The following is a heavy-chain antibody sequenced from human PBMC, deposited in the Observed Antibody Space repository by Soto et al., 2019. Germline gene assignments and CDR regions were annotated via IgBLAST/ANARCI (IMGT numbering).Heavy chain of an antibody. CDR2: INSDGSRT. CDR3: ARGDGDYYDGNGYLGRH. CDR1: GFTFSSYW. D-gene: IGHD3-22*01. J-gene: IGHJ4*02. Sequence: EVQLVESGGGIVQPGGSLRLSCAASGFTFSSYWMHWVRQAPGKGLVWVSRINSDGSRTSYADSAKGRFTISRDNAKNTVYLQMISLRAEDTAVYYCARGDGDYYDGNGYLGRHWGQGTLVTVSS. V-gene: IGHV3-74*01.